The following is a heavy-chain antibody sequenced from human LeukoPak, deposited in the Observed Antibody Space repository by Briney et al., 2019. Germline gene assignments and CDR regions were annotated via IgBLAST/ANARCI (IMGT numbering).Heavy chain of an antibody. Sequence: GGSLRLSCEASGFIFSGYWMSWVRQAPGKGLEWVSSISSTGSYIYYADSVKGRFTISRDNPGNVVYLQMDSLRAEDTAVYYCTRVAQSGPTGWFDPWGQGTLVTVSS. CDR3: TRVAQSGPTGWFDP. V-gene: IGHV3-21*01. D-gene: IGHD1-1*01. J-gene: IGHJ5*02. CDR2: ISSTGSYI. CDR1: GFIFSGYW.